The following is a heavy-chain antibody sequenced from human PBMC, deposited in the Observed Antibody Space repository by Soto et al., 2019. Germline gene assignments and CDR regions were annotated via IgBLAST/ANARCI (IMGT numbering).Heavy chain of an antibody. D-gene: IGHD3-10*01. CDR2: IIPILGIA. Sequence: QAQLVQSGAEVKKPGSSVKVSCKASGGTFSTYIISWVRQAPGQGLEWMGRIIPILGIANYAQNFQGRVRITAYKSTSTVYMELSRLRSEDTAVYYCAREDYYGSGSYYNNDAFAIWGQGTMVTVSS. CDR1: GGTFSTYI. V-gene: IGHV1-69*08. CDR3: AREDYYGSGSYYNNDAFAI. J-gene: IGHJ3*02.